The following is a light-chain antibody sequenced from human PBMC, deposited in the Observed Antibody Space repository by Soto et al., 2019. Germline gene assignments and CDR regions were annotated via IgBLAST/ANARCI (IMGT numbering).Light chain of an antibody. J-gene: IGKJ4*01. CDR2: DSS. V-gene: IGKV3-11*01. CDR3: QQRSNWPLT. CDR1: QTVSSF. Sequence: VLTQSPATLSLSPGERATLSCRASQTVSSFLAWYQQKPGQAPRLLIHDSSDRATVIPARFSGSGSGTDFTLTISSLEPEDVAVYYCQQRSNWPLTFGGGTRVEI.